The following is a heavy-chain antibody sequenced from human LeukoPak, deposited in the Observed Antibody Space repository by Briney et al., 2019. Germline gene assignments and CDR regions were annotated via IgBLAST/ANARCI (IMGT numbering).Heavy chain of an antibody. V-gene: IGHV4-34*01. CDR3: ARVAVVTRCFQH. CDR1: GFTFSSYS. J-gene: IGHJ1*01. CDR2: INHSGST. Sequence: LRLSCAASGFTFSSYSMNWIRQPPGKGLEWIGEINHSGSTNYNPSLKSRVTISVDTSKNQFSLKLSSVTAADTAVYYCARVAVVTRCFQHWGQGTLVTVSS. D-gene: IGHD4-23*01.